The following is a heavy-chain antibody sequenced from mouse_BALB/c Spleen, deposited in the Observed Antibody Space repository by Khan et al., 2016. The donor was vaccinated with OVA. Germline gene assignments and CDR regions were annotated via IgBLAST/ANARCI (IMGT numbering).Heavy chain of an antibody. CDR3: ARFRTYDFGSSHWYFDV. J-gene: IGHJ1*03. CDR2: GNTNTGEP. Sequence: QIQLVQSGPELKKPGETLKISCKASGYTFTNYGMNWVKQALGKGLKWMGWGNTNTGEPTYAEELKGRFAFSLETSASTVYLPINNLKNEDTATYFYARFRTYDFGSSHWYFDVWGTGTTVTVS. CDR1: GYTFTNYG. V-gene: IGHV9-3*02. D-gene: IGHD1-1*01.